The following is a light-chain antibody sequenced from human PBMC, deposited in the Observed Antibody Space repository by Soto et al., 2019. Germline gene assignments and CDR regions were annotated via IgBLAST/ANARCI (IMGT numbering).Light chain of an antibody. CDR3: QQSYSNPPT. CDR2: GAS. CDR1: ESVIRN. J-gene: IGKJ1*01. Sequence: EVVMMQSPATLSVSPGERGTLSCTAIESVIRNLAWFQQKAGQAPRLLIYGASTRAPGVPERFSGSGSGTDFTLTISSLQPEDFETYYCQQSYSNPPTFGQGTKVDIK. V-gene: IGKV3-15*01.